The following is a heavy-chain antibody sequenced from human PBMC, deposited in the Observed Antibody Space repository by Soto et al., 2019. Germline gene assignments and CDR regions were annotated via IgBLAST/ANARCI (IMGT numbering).Heavy chain of an antibody. J-gene: IGHJ4*02. CDR2: IGASVPNT. V-gene: IGHV3-23*01. CDR1: GFTFSSYS. CDR3: ARESEDLTSNFDY. Sequence: WGSLRLSCAASGFTFSSYSMTWVRQAPGKGLEWVSSIGASVPNTFYAESVRGRFTTSRDNSKNSLYLEMNSLRAEDTAVYYCARESEDLTSNFDYWGQGTLVTVSS.